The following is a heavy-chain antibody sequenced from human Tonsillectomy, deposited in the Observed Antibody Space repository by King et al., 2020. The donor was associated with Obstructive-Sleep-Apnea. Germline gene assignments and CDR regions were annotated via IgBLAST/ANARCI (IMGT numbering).Heavy chain of an antibody. Sequence: QVQLQESGPGLVKPSETLSLTCTVSGGSISSYYWSWIRQPPGKGLEWIGYIYYSGSPNYNPSLKSRVTISVVTSKNQFSLKLSPVTAADTAVYYCARDDYGDRNFDYWGQGTLVTVSS. J-gene: IGHJ4*02. CDR2: IYYSGSP. CDR1: GGSISSYY. V-gene: IGHV4-59*01. CDR3: ARDDYGDRNFDY. D-gene: IGHD4-17*01.